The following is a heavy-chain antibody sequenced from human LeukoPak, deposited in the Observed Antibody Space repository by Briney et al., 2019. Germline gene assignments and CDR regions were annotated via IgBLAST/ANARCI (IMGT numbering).Heavy chain of an antibody. J-gene: IGHJ4*02. CDR3: ARGLEMSATGYYFDY. Sequence: GGSLRLSCGASGFTVSSNYMTWVRQAPGKGLEWVSAIYRGGSTYYADSVKGRFTISRDNSKNTLYLQMNSLRAEDTAVFYCARGLEMSATGYYFDYWGQGTLVTVSS. CDR2: IYRGGST. CDR1: GFTVSSNY. V-gene: IGHV3-66*01. D-gene: IGHD5-24*01.